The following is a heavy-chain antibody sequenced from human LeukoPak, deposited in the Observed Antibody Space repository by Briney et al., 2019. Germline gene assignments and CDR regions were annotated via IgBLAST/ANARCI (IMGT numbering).Heavy chain of an antibody. Sequence: PSETLSLTCTVSGGSINSYYWNWIRQPPGKGLELIGYIYYSGSPTYNPSLKSRVTISVDTSKNQFSLKLSSVTAADTAVYYCARDKSGYGYWGQGTLVTVSS. V-gene: IGHV4-59*01. CDR3: ARDKSGYGY. D-gene: IGHD5-12*01. J-gene: IGHJ4*02. CDR1: GGSINSYY. CDR2: IYYSGSP.